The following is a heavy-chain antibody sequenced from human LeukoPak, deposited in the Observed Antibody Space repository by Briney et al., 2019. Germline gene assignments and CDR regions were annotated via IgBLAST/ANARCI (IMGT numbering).Heavy chain of an antibody. V-gene: IGHV1-18*01. CDR2: TTAYNGDT. Sequence: ASVKVSCKASGYTFSNYGISWVRQAPGQGLEWMGWTTAYNGDTRFAQKFQGRVTMTTDTSTSTAYMELRSLRSEDTAVYYCARDSRDYGDYVDIWGQGTMVIVSS. CDR1: GYTFSNYG. CDR3: ARDSRDYGDYVDI. D-gene: IGHD4-17*01. J-gene: IGHJ3*02.